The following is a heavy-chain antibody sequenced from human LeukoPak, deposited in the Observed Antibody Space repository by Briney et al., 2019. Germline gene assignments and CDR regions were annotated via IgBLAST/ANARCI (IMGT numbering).Heavy chain of an antibody. V-gene: IGHV5-51*01. Sequence: GESLKISCKGSGYSFTSYWIGWVRQMPGKGLDWMGIIYPGDSNTRYSPSLQGQVTMSVDKSITTAYLQWSSLKASDTATYYCARLRGSSWPGWFDPWGQGTLVTVSS. CDR1: GYSFTSYW. CDR3: ARLRGSSWPGWFDP. CDR2: IYPGDSNT. J-gene: IGHJ5*02. D-gene: IGHD6-13*01.